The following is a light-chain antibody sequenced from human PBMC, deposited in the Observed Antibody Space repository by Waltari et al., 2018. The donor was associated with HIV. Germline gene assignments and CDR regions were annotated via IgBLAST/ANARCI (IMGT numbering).Light chain of an antibody. CDR1: RSLIGAYDS. V-gene: IGLV2-8*01. CDR3: SSYGDSLRVL. Sequence: QSALTQPPSASGSLGTSATISCTRSRSLIGAYDSVSWFQQPPRSAPQLLLYEVTRRPSSVSDRFSGSRSGSTAFLTVAGLQPDDEATYFCSSYGDSLRVLFGGGTNVTVL. CDR2: EVT. J-gene: IGLJ3*02.